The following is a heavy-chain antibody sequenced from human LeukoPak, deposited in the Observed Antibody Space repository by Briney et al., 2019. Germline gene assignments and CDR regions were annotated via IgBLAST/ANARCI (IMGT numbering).Heavy chain of an antibody. Sequence: PSETLSLTCAVSGGSISSSNWWSWVRQPPGKGLEWIGEIYHSGSTNYNPSLKSRVTISVDTSKNQFSLKLSSVTAADTAVYYCARTNVLRFLEWFNWFDPWGQGTLVTVSS. J-gene: IGHJ5*02. CDR1: GGSISSSNW. V-gene: IGHV4-4*02. CDR2: IYHSGST. D-gene: IGHD3-3*01. CDR3: ARTNVLRFLEWFNWFDP.